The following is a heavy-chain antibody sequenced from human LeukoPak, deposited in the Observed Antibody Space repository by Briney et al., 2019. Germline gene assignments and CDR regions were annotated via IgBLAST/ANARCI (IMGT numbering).Heavy chain of an antibody. CDR3: ASRFGELLDYVY. V-gene: IGHV4-31*03. D-gene: IGHD3-10*01. J-gene: IGHJ4*02. Sequence: SQTLSLTCTVSGGSISSGGYYWSWIRQHPGKGLEWIGYIYYSGSTYYNPSLKSRVTISLDTSKNQFSLNLNSVTAADTAVYYCASRFGELLDYVYWGQGTLVTVSS. CDR2: IYYSGST. CDR1: GGSISSGGYY.